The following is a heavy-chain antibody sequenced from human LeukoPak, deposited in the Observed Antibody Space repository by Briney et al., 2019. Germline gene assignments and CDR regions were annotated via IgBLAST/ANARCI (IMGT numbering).Heavy chain of an antibody. Sequence: PSETLSLTCAVYGGSFSGYYWSWIRQPPGKGLEWIGEINHSGSTNYNPSLKSRVTISVDTTKNQCSLKLSSVTAADTAVYYCARTSSGSRLKNYYYYMDVWGKGTTVTVSS. CDR2: INHSGST. J-gene: IGHJ6*03. V-gene: IGHV4-34*01. D-gene: IGHD1-26*01. CDR3: ARTSSGSRLKNYYYYMDV. CDR1: GGSFSGYY.